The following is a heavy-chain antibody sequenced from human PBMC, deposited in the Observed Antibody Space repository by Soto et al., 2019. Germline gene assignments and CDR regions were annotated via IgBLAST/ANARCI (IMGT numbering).Heavy chain of an antibody. CDR3: ARWPDGYYYYGMDG. CDR1: GYTFTSYD. J-gene: IGHJ6*02. CDR2: MNPNSGNT. V-gene: IGHV1-8*01. Sequence: QVQLVQSGAEVKKPGASVKVSCKASGYTFTSYDINWVRQATGQGLEWMGWMNPNSGNTGYAQKFQGRVTMTRNTSISTAYMELSSLRSEATAVYYCARWPDGYYYYGMDGWGQGTTVTVSS.